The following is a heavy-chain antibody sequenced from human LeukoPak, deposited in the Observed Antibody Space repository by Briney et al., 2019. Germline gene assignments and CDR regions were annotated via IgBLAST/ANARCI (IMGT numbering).Heavy chain of an antibody. CDR1: GFTVSSNA. CDR2: ISSSGGST. V-gene: IGHV3-23*01. J-gene: IGHJ3*01. D-gene: IGHD2-21*01. CDR3: GKKSCDHFDFDV. Sequence: GESLTLTCAASGFTVSSNAMSWDRQAPAQGLEWVSAISSSGGSTYYADSVKGRFTLSRDNSKNTIYLQMNSLTSEAPAVSHCGKKSCDHFDFDVWGQGTMVTVSS.